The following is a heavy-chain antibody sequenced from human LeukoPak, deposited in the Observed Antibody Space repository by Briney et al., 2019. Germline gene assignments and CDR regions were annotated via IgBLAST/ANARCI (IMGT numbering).Heavy chain of an antibody. CDR3: ARDPYTVTTSNFDY. CDR2: IRYDGSNK. Sequence: PGGSLRLSCAASGFTFSSYGMHWVRQAPGKGLEWVAFIRYDGSNKYYADSVKGRFTLSRDNSKNTLYLQMNSLRAEDTAVYYCARDPYTVTTSNFDYWGQGTLVTVSS. V-gene: IGHV3-30*02. CDR1: GFTFSSYG. D-gene: IGHD4-11*01. J-gene: IGHJ4*02.